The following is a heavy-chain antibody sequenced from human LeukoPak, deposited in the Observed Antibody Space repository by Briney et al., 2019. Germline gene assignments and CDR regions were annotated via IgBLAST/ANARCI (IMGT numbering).Heavy chain of an antibody. J-gene: IGHJ4*02. V-gene: IGHV3-23*01. CDR3: AKDLRESTSSDGYFDY. CDR1: GFTFSSYV. D-gene: IGHD2-2*01. CDR2: ISGSGDIT. Sequence: GGSLRLSCAASGFTFSSYVMSWVRQAPGKGLEWVSFISGSGDITSYADSVKGRFTISRDNSRNTVYLQMSSLRAEDTALYYCAKDLRESTSSDGYFDYWGRGTQVTVSS.